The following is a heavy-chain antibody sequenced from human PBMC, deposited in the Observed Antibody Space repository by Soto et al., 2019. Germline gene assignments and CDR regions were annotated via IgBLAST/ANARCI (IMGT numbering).Heavy chain of an antibody. D-gene: IGHD4-17*01. CDR2: ISGSGGST. CDR3: AKDQGSYGDYPPPLAEYFQH. CDR1: GFTFSSYA. V-gene: IGHV3-23*01. J-gene: IGHJ1*01. Sequence: GGSLRLSCAASGFTFSSYAISWVRQAPGKGLEWVSAISGSGGSTYYADSVKGRFTISRDNSKNTLYLQMNSLRAEDTAVYYCAKDQGSYGDYPPPLAEYFQHWGQGTLVTVPQ.